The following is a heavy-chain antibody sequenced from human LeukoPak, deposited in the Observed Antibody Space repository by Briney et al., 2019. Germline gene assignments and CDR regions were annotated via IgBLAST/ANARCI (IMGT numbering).Heavy chain of an antibody. CDR1: GGSISSSSYY. CDR3: ARGPSRDGYNLSGEKSYYFDY. J-gene: IGHJ4*02. CDR2: INHSGST. Sequence: SETLSLTCTVSGGSISSSSYYWGWIRQPPGKGLEWIGEINHSGSTNYNPSLKSRVTISVDTSKNQFSLKLSSVTAADTAVYYCARGPSRDGYNLSGEKSYYFDYWGQGTLVTVSS. D-gene: IGHD5-24*01. V-gene: IGHV4-39*07.